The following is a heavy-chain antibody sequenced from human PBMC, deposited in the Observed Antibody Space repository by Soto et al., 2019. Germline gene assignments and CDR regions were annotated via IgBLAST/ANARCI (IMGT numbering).Heavy chain of an antibody. CDR2: IIPIFGTA. J-gene: IGHJ3*02. D-gene: IGHD2-15*01. Sequence: VNVSCKASGGTFSSYAISWVRQAPGQGLEWMGGIIPIFGTANYAQKFQGRVTITADESTSTAYMELSSLRSEDTAVYYCALRGVARDGAFDIWGQGTMVTVSS. CDR1: GGTFSSYA. CDR3: ALRGVARDGAFDI. V-gene: IGHV1-69*01.